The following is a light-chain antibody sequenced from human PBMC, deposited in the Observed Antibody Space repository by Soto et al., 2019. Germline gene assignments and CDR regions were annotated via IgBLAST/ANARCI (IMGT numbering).Light chain of an antibody. CDR1: QSISTNY. CDR3: QQYGRT. J-gene: IGKJ5*01. Sequence: EVVLTQSPGTLSLSPGERATLSCRASQSISTNYLAWYQQKPGQAPKLLIYAASSRLTGIPDRFSGSGSGTDFTFTISRLEPEDFALYYCQQYGRTFGQGTRLEIK. CDR2: AAS. V-gene: IGKV3-20*01.